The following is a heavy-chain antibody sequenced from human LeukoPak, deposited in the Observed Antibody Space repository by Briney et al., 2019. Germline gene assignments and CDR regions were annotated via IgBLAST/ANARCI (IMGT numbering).Heavy chain of an antibody. CDR1: GYSFTTYW. J-gene: IGHJ3*02. D-gene: IGHD3-10*01. Sequence: GESLKISCKVSGYSFTTYWIGWVRQVPGKGLEWVGIIYPADSTAKYSPSFQGQVTISADKSISTAYLQWSSLKASDTAMYYCARHSRYYPRAFDIWGQGTMVTVSS. V-gene: IGHV5-51*01. CDR2: IYPADSTA. CDR3: ARHSRYYPRAFDI.